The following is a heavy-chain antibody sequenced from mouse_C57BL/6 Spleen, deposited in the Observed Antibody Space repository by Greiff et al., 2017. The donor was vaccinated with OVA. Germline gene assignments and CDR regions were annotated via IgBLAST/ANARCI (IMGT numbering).Heavy chain of an antibody. CDR1: GFTFSRYA. CDR2: ISSGGDYI. J-gene: IGHJ3*01. Sequence: EVQLMESGEGLVKPGGSLKLSCAASGFTFSRYAMSWVRQTPEKRLEWVAYISSGGDYIYYADTVKGRFTISRDNARNTLYLQMSSLKSEDTAMDYCTRDSGDYYDYGRFAYWGQGTLVTVSA. D-gene: IGHD2-4*01. V-gene: IGHV5-9-1*02. CDR3: TRDSGDYYDYGRFAY.